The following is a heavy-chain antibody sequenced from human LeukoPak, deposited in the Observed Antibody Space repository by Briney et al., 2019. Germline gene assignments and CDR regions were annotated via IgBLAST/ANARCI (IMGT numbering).Heavy chain of an antibody. CDR3: TLLRFYYFDQ. CDR1: GFTFSSDA. D-gene: IGHD3-3*01. J-gene: IGHJ4*02. Sequence: PGGSLRLSCAASGFTFSSDAMSWIRHAPGQGQERVSAMNSSHGSTYYAESVKGRFTISRDNSKHPLYQQMNSLRAEDTAVYYCTLLRFYYFDQWGQGTLVNVSP. CDR2: MNSSHGST. V-gene: IGHV3-23*01.